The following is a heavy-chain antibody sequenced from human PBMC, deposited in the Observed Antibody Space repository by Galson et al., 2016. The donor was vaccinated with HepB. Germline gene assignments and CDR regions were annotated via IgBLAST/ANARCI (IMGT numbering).Heavy chain of an antibody. Sequence: SVKVSCKASGYAFTNYYIHWVRQAPREGLEWMGIINPSDGSASYVQKFQGRVTMTRDPSTSTVYMELSSLRSEDAAVYYCARVSRFVIRRSWYGGGDLDNWGQGARVTVSS. CDR2: INPSDGSA. V-gene: IGHV1-46*01. CDR3: ARVSRFVIRRSWYGGGDLDN. D-gene: IGHD6-13*01. CDR1: GYAFTNYY. J-gene: IGHJ4*02.